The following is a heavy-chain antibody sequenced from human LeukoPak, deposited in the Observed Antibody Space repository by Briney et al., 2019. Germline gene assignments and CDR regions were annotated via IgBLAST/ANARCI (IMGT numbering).Heavy chain of an antibody. CDR3: ARGTYYYDSSGYLTYYYMDV. Sequence: GSSVKVSCKASGGTFSSYAISWVRQAPGQGLEWMGGIIPIFGTANYAQKLQGRVTMTTDTSTSTAYMELRSLRSDDTAVYYCARGTYYYDSSGYLTYYYMDVWGKGTTVTVSS. CDR1: GGTFSSYA. D-gene: IGHD3-22*01. J-gene: IGHJ6*03. V-gene: IGHV1-69*05. CDR2: IIPIFGTA.